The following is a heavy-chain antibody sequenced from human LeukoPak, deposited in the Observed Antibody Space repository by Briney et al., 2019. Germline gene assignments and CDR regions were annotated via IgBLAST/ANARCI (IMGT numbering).Heavy chain of an antibody. CDR3: ARSLDYDFWSGGPFDP. CDR2: TYYRSKWYN. D-gene: IGHD3-3*01. Sequence: SQTLSLTCAISGDSVSSNSAAWNWIRQSPSRSLEWLRRTYYRSKWYNDYAVSVKSRITINPDTSKKQFSLQLNSVTPEDTAVYYCARSLDYDFWSGGPFDPWGQGTLVTVSS. V-gene: IGHV6-1*01. J-gene: IGHJ5*02. CDR1: GDSVSSNSAA.